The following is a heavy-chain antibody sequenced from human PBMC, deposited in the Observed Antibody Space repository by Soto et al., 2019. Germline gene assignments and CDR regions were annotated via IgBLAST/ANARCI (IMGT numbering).Heavy chain of an antibody. V-gene: IGHV1-46*01. D-gene: IGHD3-3*01. CDR3: ARGLYDFWSQDPYYFDY. J-gene: IGHJ4*02. CDR1: GYTFTNYG. CDR2: INPSGGST. Sequence: GASVKVSCKASGYTFTNYGISWVRQAPGQGLEWMGIINPSGGSTSYAQKFQGRVTMTRDTSISTAYMELSRLRSDDTAVYYCARGLYDFWSQDPYYFDYWGQGTLVTVSS.